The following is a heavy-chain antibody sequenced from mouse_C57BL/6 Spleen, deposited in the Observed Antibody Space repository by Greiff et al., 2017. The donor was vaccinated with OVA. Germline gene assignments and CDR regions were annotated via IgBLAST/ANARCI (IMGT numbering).Heavy chain of an antibody. CDR3: ARQGNCAHYAMDY. D-gene: IGHD4-1*01. CDR2: ISNGGGST. Sequence: EVHLVESGGGLVQPGGSLKLSCAASGFTFSDYYMYWVRQTPEKRLEWVAYISNGGGSTYYPDTVKGRFTISRDNAKNTLYLQMSRLKSEDTAMYYCARQGNCAHYAMDYWGQGTSVTVSS. J-gene: IGHJ4*01. V-gene: IGHV5-12*01. CDR1: GFTFSDYY.